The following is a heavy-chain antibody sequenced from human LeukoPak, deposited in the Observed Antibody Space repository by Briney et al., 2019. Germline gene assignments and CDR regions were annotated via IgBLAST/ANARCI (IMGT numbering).Heavy chain of an antibody. V-gene: IGHV3-30-3*01. D-gene: IGHD2-15*01. CDR1: GFTFSSYA. Sequence: TGGSLRLSCAASGFTFSSYAMHWVRQAPGKGLEWVAVISYDGSNKYYADSVKGRFTISRDNSKNTLYLQMNSLRAEDTAVYYCARDGYCSDGSCAENWFDPWGQGTLVTVSS. J-gene: IGHJ5*02. CDR3: ARDGYCSDGSCAENWFDP. CDR2: ISYDGSNK.